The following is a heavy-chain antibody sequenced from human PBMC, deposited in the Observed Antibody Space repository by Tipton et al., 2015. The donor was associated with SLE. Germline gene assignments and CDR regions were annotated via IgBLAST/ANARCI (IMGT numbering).Heavy chain of an antibody. CDR1: GGSISSGGYY. CDR3: ARDQRQEFDP. V-gene: IGHV4-31*03. CDR2: IYYSGST. Sequence: TLSLTCTVSGGSISSGGYYWSWIRQHPGKGLEWIGYIYYSGSTYYNPSLKSRVTISVDTSKNQFSLKLSSVTAADTAVYHCARDQRQEFDPWGQGTLVTVSS. J-gene: IGHJ5*02.